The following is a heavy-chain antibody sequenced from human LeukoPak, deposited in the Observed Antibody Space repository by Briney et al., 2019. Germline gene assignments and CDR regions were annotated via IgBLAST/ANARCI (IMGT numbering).Heavy chain of an antibody. J-gene: IGHJ6*02. CDR1: GYTFTGYY. CDR3: AREASSYYDSSGYSGDWWYYGMDV. CDR2: INPNSGGT. V-gene: IGHV1-2*02. Sequence: ASVKVSCKASGYTFTGYYMHWVRQAPGQGLEWMGWINPNSGGTNYAQKFQSRVTMTRDTSISTAYMELSSLRSDDTAVYYCAREASSYYDSSGYSGDWWYYGMDVWGQGTTVTVSS. D-gene: IGHD3-22*01.